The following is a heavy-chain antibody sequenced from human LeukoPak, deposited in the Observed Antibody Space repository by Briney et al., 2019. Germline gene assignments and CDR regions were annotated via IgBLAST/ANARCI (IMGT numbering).Heavy chain of an antibody. V-gene: IGHV4-39*07. J-gene: IGHJ4*02. CDR3: ARAGSDSYGPVPYYFDY. Sequence: PSETLSLTCTVSGGSISSSSYYWGWIRQPPGKGLEWIGSIYHSGSTYYNPSLKSRVTISVDTSKNQFSLKLSSVTAADTAVYYCARAGSDSYGPVPYYFDYWGQGTLVTVSS. CDR1: GGSISSSSYY. D-gene: IGHD5-18*01. CDR2: IYHSGST.